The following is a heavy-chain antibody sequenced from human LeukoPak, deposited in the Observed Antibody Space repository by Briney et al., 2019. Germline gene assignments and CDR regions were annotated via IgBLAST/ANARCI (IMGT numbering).Heavy chain of an antibody. J-gene: IGHJ4*02. Sequence: PGGSLRLSCAASGFPFSSFGIHWVRQAPGKGLEGVALISYDGSNQYYADSVKDRFTIARDDSKNTLYLQMNSLRAEDTAVYYCAKGYYYDSSGYYQHFDHWGQGTLVTVSS. CDR3: AKGYYYDSSGYYQHFDH. D-gene: IGHD3-22*01. CDR1: GFPFSSFG. V-gene: IGHV3-30*18. CDR2: ISYDGSNQ.